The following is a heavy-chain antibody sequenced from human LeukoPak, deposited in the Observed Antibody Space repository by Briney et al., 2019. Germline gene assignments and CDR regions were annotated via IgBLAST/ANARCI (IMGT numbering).Heavy chain of an antibody. CDR3: ARASPYYYYMDV. Sequence: HGGSQRLSCAASGFTFSSYTMNWVRQAPGKGLEWVSYISSSGSTIYYADSVKGRFTISRDNAKNSLYMQMNSLRAEDTAVYYCARASPYYYYMDVWGKGTTVTVSS. CDR2: ISSSGSTI. V-gene: IGHV3-48*01. CDR1: GFTFSSYT. J-gene: IGHJ6*03.